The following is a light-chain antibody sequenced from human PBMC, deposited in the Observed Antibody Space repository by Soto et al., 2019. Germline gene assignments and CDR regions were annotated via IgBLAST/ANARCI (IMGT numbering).Light chain of an antibody. CDR2: DAS. CDR3: QQRSSWT. Sequence: EIVLTQSPATLSLSPGERATLCCRASQSVSSFLGWYQQKPGQAPRLLIYDASNRATGIPPRFSGSGSGTDFTLTISSLEPEDFAVYYCQQRSSWTFGQGTKVEIK. J-gene: IGKJ1*01. CDR1: QSVSSF. V-gene: IGKV3-11*01.